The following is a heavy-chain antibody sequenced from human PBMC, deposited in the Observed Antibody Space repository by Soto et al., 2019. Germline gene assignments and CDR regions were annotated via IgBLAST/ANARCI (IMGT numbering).Heavy chain of an antibody. J-gene: IGHJ4*02. CDR1: GGSISSCGYY. CDR3: ARGPGTMAKIDY. V-gene: IGHV4-31*03. CDR2: IYYSGST. D-gene: IGHD3-10*01. Sequence: QVQLPQSGPGLVKPAQTLSLTSTVSGGSISSCGYYWGWIRQHPGKGLEWIGYIYYSGSTYYTPSLKSRVTISVDTSKNQFSLKLSSVTAADTAVYYCARGPGTMAKIDYWGQGTLVTVSS.